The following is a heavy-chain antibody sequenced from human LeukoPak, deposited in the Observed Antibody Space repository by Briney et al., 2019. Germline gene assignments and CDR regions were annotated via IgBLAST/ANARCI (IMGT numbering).Heavy chain of an antibody. CDR1: GYTFTSNY. CDR3: ARPKTGPLDFDY. D-gene: IGHD1-14*01. J-gene: IGHJ4*02. V-gene: IGHV1-46*01. CDR2: ISPSGGST. Sequence: ASVKVSCKAFGYTFTSNYMHWVRHAPGQGPEWMGVISPSGGSTTYAQKFQGRVTLTRDMSTSTDYLELSSLRSEDTAVYYCARPKTGPLDFDYWGQGTLVTVSS.